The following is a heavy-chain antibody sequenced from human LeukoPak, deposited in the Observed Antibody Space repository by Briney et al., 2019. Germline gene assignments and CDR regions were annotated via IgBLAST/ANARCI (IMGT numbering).Heavy chain of an antibody. CDR1: GYSFTSSW. D-gene: IGHD7-27*01. CDR2: IYPGDSDT. J-gene: IGHJ4*02. CDR3: ARHSRALTGVDY. V-gene: IGHV5-51*01. Sequence: GKSLKISCKGSGYSFTSSWIGWVRQMPGKGLEGMGIIYPGDSDTTYSPSFQGQVTISADKSISTAYLQWTSLKASDTAMYYCARHSRALTGVDYWGQGTLVTVSS.